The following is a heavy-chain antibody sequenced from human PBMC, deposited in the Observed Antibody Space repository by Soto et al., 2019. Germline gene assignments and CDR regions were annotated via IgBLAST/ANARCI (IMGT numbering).Heavy chain of an antibody. Sequence: SVKVSFKASGGTLSSYAISWVRQAPGQGLEWMGGIIPIFGTANCAQKYQGRVTITADESTSTAYMELSSLRSEDTAVYYCARDNSPSYYDILTGRPPLFYYYYYGMDVWGQGTTVTVSS. J-gene: IGHJ6*02. D-gene: IGHD3-9*01. CDR1: GGTLSSYA. CDR3: ARDNSPSYYDILTGRPPLFYYYYYGMDV. V-gene: IGHV1-69*01. CDR2: IIPIFGTA.